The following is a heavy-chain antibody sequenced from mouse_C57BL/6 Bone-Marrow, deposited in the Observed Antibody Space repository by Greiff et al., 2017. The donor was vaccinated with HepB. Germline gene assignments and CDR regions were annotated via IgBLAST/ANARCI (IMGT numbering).Heavy chain of an antibody. D-gene: IGHD1-1*01. Sequence: QVQLQQSGAELARPGASVKLSCKASGYTFTSYGISWVKQRTGQGLEWIGEIYPRSGNTYYNEKFKGKATLTADKSSSTAYMELRSLTSEDSAVYFCARIGIYYYGSSYWYFDVWGTGTTVTVSS. J-gene: IGHJ1*03. CDR3: ARIGIYYYGSSYWYFDV. CDR2: IYPRSGNT. V-gene: IGHV1-81*01. CDR1: GYTFTSYG.